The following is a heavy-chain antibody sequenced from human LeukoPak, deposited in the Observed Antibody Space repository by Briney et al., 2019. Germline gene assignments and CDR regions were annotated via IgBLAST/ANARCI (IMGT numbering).Heavy chain of an antibody. CDR3: AHSGLMTSNRDFDS. D-gene: IGHD2-8*01. V-gene: IGHV2-5*01. Sequence: SGPTLVNPSETLTLTCTFSGFSLNTYGLGVGWIRQPPGKPLEWLAVIYWNDDKRYSPSLKTRISISKDTSRNQVVLPMTNMDPVDTGTYYCAHSGLMTSNRDFDSWGPGILVTVSS. CDR1: GFSLNTYGLG. CDR2: IYWNDDK. J-gene: IGHJ4*02.